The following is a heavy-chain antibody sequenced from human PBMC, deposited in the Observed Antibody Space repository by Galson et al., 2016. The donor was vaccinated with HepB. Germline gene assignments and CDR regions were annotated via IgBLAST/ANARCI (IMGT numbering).Heavy chain of an antibody. D-gene: IGHD5-12*01. CDR1: GITVSATY. CDR3: ARVGGDDGYYFDF. CDR2: IYRDGRT. Sequence: SLRLSCAVSGITVSATYMSWVRQAPGKGLEWVSVIYRDGRTYHGDSVKGRFSISRDISKNTLYLQMNSLRADDKAVDYCARVGGDDGYYFDFWGQGALVTVSS. V-gene: IGHV3-53*01. J-gene: IGHJ4*02.